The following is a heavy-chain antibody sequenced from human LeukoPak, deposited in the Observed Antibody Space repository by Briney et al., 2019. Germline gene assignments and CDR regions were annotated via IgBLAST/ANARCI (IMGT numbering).Heavy chain of an antibody. J-gene: IGHJ6*02. CDR3: ARGYGYLDV. V-gene: IGHV4-59*01. Sequence: KPSETLSLTCTVSGGSISSNSWSWIRQPPGKGLEWIGYIYYSGSTNYNPSLKSRVTISVDTSKNQFSLKLSSVTAADTAVYYCARGYGYLDVWGQGTTVTVSS. D-gene: IGHD5-18*01. CDR2: IYYSGST. CDR1: GGSISSNS.